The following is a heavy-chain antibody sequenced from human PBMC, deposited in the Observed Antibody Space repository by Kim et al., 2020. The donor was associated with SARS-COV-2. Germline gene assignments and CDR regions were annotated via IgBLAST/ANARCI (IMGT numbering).Heavy chain of an antibody. J-gene: IGHJ6*02. D-gene: IGHD5-18*01. V-gene: IGHV3-23*01. CDR3: AKDRMIQPQYGMDV. Sequence: DAVKGRFTTSRDNSKNTLYLQMNSLRAEDTAVYYCAKDRMIQPQYGMDVWGQGTTVTVSS.